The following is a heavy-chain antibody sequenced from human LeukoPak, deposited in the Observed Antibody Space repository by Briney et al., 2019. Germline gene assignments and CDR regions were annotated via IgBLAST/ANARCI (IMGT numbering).Heavy chain of an antibody. Sequence: AGGSLRLSRAASGFTFSNNGMTWVRQAPGKGMEWVTGISDGGDTTYDAGSVKGRFTVSRDNSKNILYLQMNSLRAEDTAIYYCAKTQGFFDHWGQGSLVTVSS. J-gene: IGHJ4*02. CDR1: GFTFSNNG. CDR2: ISDGGDTT. V-gene: IGHV3-23*01. CDR3: AKTQGFFDH.